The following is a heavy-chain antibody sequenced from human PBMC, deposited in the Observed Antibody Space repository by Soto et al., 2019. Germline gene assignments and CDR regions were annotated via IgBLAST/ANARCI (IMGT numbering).Heavy chain of an antibody. CDR1: GFTLDYYW. CDR2: VHSGGTTT. J-gene: IGHJ3*01. D-gene: IGHD3-10*01. V-gene: IGHV3-74*01. Sequence: EVQLVESGGGLVQPGESLRLSCAASGFTLDYYWMHWVRQAPGKGLVWVSRVHSGGTTTTYADSVKGRFTISRDNARNTVSLQMSSVRAEDTGIYYCARGDRGGFDPWGHGTMVTVSS. CDR3: ARGDRGGFDP.